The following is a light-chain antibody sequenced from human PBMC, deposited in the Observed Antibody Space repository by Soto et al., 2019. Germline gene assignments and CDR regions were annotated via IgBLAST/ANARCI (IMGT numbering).Light chain of an antibody. CDR1: QSVSSN. CDR2: GAS. Sequence: EIVMTQSPATLSVSPGERATLSCRASQSVSSNLAWYQQKPGQAPRLLIYGASTRATGIPARFSRSGSGTEFTLTISSLQSEDVAVYYCQQYNNWPPKFTFGPGTNVDIK. CDR3: QQYNNWPPKFT. V-gene: IGKV3-15*01. J-gene: IGKJ3*01.